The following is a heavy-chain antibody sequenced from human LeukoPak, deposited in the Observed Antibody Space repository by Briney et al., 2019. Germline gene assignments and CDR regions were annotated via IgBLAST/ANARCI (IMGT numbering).Heavy chain of an antibody. J-gene: IGHJ4*02. CDR1: GGSISSSSYY. V-gene: IGHV4-61*01. CDR2: IYYSGST. D-gene: IGHD3-10*01. Sequence: SETLSLTCTVSGGSISSSSYYWSWIRQPPGKGLEWIGYIYYSGSTNYNPSLKSRVTISVDTSKNQFSLKLSSVTAADTAVYYCARDRVPTDYWGQGTLVTVSS. CDR3: ARDRVPTDY.